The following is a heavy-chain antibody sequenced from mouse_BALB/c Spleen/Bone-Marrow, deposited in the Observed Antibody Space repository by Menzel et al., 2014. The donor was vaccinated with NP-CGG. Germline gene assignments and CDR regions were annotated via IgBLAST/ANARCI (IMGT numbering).Heavy chain of an antibody. Sequence: QVHVKQSGSVLVRPGASVKLSCKASGYTFTSSWMHWAKQRPGQGLEWIGEIHPNSGNTNYNEKFKGKATLTVDPSYSTAYVDLSSLTSEDSAVYYCARGDKGDYFDYWGQGTTLTVSS. V-gene: IGHV1S130*01. CDR3: ARGDKGDYFDY. J-gene: IGHJ2*01. CDR1: GYTFTSSW. CDR2: IHPNSGNT.